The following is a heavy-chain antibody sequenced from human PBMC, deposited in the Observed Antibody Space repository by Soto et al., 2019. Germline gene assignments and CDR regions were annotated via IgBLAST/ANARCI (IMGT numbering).Heavy chain of an antibody. CDR1: GYTFDNFG. Sequence: QVQLVQSGAEVKKPGASLRVSCKASGYTFDNFGITWVRQAPGQGLEWVGWISPYDQQSAYIQTFQDRGTMTTDTSTNTVYMELRNLKSDDTAVFYCARGSSKYTMIVVVSLDHWGQGTLVSVSS. V-gene: IGHV1-18*01. CDR2: ISPYDQQS. J-gene: IGHJ5*02. D-gene: IGHD3-22*01. CDR3: ARGSSKYTMIVVVSLDH.